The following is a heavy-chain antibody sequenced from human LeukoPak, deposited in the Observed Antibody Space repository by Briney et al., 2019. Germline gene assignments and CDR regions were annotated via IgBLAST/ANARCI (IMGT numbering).Heavy chain of an antibody. CDR3: APSDPAASFQH. Sequence: GGSLRLSCAASGFTFSSYGMHWVRQAPGKGLEWVAVISYDGSNKYYADSVKGRFTISRDNSKNTLYLQMNSLRAEDTAVYYWAPSDPAASFQHWGQGTLVTVSS. CDR1: GFTFSSYG. D-gene: IGHD6-13*01. CDR2: ISYDGSNK. J-gene: IGHJ1*01. V-gene: IGHV3-30*03.